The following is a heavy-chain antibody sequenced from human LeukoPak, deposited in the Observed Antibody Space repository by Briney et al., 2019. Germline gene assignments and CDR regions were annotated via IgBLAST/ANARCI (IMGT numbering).Heavy chain of an antibody. CDR1: GFTFSSYS. CDR3: AKGSASAPLLIFDY. D-gene: IGHD2-8*02. J-gene: IGHJ4*02. CDR2: ISWNSGSI. Sequence: GGSLRLSCAASGFTFSSYSMNWVRQAPGKGLEWVSGISWNSGSIGYADSVKGRFTISRDNAKNSLYLQMNSLRAEDMALYYCAKGSASAPLLIFDYWGQGTLVTVSS. V-gene: IGHV3-9*03.